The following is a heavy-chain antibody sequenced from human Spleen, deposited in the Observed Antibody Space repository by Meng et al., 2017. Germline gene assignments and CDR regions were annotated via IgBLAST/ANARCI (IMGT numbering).Heavy chain of an antibody. D-gene: IGHD1-26*01. Sequence: GESLKISCAASGFTFSSYGMHWVRQAPGKGLEWVAVIWYDGSNKYYADSVKGRFTISRDNSKNTLYLQMNSLRAEDTAVYYCARDSGSGSYFYYYSMDVWGQGTTVTVSS. V-gene: IGHV3-33*01. CDR1: GFTFSSYG. CDR3: ARDSGSGSYFYYYSMDV. CDR2: IWYDGSNK. J-gene: IGHJ6*02.